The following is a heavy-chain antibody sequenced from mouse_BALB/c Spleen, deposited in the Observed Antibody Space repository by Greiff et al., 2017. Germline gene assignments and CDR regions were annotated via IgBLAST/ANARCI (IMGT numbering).Heavy chain of an antibody. D-gene: IGHD3-1*01. Sequence: VQLKESGGGLVQPGGSLKLSCAASGFTFSSYGMSWVRQTPDKRLELVATINSNGGSTYYPDSVKGRFTISRDNAKNTLYLQMSSLKSEDTAMYYCARRQLGLTMDYWGQGTSVTVSS. V-gene: IGHV5-6-3*01. CDR1: GFTFSSYG. J-gene: IGHJ4*01. CDR3: ARRQLGLTMDY. CDR2: INSNGGST.